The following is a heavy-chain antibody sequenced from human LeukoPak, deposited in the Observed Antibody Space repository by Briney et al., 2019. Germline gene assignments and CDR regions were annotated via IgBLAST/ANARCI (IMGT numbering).Heavy chain of an antibody. Sequence: GRSLRLSCPASGFTFSSYDMHWVRQAPSTWLEWVAVLWYDGSDSYYADSVKGRFTISRDNSKNTLYLQMNSLRAEDTAVYYCARKALDAFDIWGQGTMVTVSS. CDR2: LWYDGSDS. CDR3: ARKALDAFDI. V-gene: IGHV3-33*01. CDR1: GFTFSSYD. J-gene: IGHJ3*02.